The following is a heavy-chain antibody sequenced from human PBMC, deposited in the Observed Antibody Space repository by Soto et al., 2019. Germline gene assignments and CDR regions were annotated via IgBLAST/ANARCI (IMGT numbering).Heavy chain of an antibody. CDR3: ARDKWVVVANYYDCRDV. D-gene: IGHD2-15*01. Sequence: EVQLVESGGGLVQPGGSLRLSCAASGFTFSSYWMSWVRQAPGKGLEWVANIKQDGSEKYYVDSVKGRFTIARDNAKNSLYLQMNSLRAEDTAVYYCARDKWVVVANYYDCRDVWGQGTTVTVSS. CDR1: GFTFSSYW. CDR2: IKQDGSEK. V-gene: IGHV3-7*05. J-gene: IGHJ6*02.